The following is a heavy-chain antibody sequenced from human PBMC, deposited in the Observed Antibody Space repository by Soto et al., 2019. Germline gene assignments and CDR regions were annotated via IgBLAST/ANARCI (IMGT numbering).Heavy chain of an antibody. J-gene: IGHJ4*02. CDR2: IYYSGST. D-gene: IGHD3-3*01. CDR1: GGSISSSSYY. V-gene: IGHV4-39*01. Sequence: SETLSLTCTVSGGSISSSSYYWGWIRQPPGKGLEWIGSIYYSGSTYYNPSLKSRVTISVDTSKNQFSLKLSSVTAADTAVYYCARWLGYDFWSGSYSYFDYWGQGTLVTVSS. CDR3: ARWLGYDFWSGSYSYFDY.